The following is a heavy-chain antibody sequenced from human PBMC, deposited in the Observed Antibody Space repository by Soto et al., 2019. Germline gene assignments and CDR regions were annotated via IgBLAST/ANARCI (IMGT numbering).Heavy chain of an antibody. J-gene: IGHJ4*02. CDR3: ARGLRVRRGSYGDFDY. D-gene: IGHD1-26*01. CDR1: GYTFTSYD. Sequence: ASVKVSCKASGYTFTSYDINWVRQATGQGLEWMGWMNPNSGNTGYAQKFQGRVTMTRNTSISTAYMELSSLRSEDTAVYYCARGLRVRRGSYGDFDYWGQGTLVTVSS. CDR2: MNPNSGNT. V-gene: IGHV1-8*01.